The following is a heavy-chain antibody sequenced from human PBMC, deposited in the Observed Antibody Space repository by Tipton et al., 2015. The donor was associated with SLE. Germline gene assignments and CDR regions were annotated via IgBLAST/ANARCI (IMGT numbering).Heavy chain of an antibody. CDR1: GGSISGHY. J-gene: IGHJ2*01. V-gene: IGHV4-59*11. D-gene: IGHD3-3*01. CDR3: ARDLSGGHYDL. CDR2: IYSSGST. Sequence: LRLSCTVSGGSISGHYWSWIRQPPGKGLEWIGYIYSSGSTNYNPSLKSRVTISVDVSKNQFSLKLPSVTAADSAVYYCARDLSGGHYDLWGRGTPVTVSS.